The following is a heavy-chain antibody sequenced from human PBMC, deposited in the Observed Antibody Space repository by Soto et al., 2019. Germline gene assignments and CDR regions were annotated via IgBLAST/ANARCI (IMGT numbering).Heavy chain of an antibody. Sequence: GSLRLSCTASEFTFNRHAMTWVRQAPGKGLEWVSGLSDSGGSIYYADSMKGRFTISRDNSMNTLYLQMNTLRAEDTAVYYCAKVSSSWYAGFFDLWGQGTLVTVSS. CDR2: LSDSGGSI. V-gene: IGHV3-23*01. CDR3: AKVSSSWYAGFFDL. CDR1: EFTFNRHA. D-gene: IGHD6-13*01. J-gene: IGHJ4*02.